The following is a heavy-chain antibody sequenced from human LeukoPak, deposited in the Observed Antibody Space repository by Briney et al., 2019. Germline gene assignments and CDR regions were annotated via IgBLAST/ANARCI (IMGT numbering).Heavy chain of an antibody. V-gene: IGHV5-51*01. D-gene: IGHD3-22*01. J-gene: IGHJ4*02. CDR1: GYSFTSYW. CDR2: IYPGDSDT. CDR3: ARHRRGLSGYYRGEAFDI. Sequence: GESLKISCKGSGYSFTSYWIGWVRQMPGKGLEWMGIIYPGDSDTRYSPSFQGQVTISADKSISTAYLQWSSLKASDTAMYYCARHRRGLSGYYRGEAFDIWGQGTLVTVSS.